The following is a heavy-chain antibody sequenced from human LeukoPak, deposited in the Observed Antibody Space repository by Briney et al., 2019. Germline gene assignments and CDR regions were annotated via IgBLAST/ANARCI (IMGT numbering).Heavy chain of an antibody. D-gene: IGHD3-22*01. CDR2: IYYSGST. V-gene: IGHV4-30-4*01. J-gene: IGHJ3*02. CDR3: ARGVYDGDAFDI. CDR1: GGSISSGDYS. Sequence: SQTLSLTCTVSGGSISSGDYSWSWLRQPPGKGLEWIGYIYYSGSTYYNPSLKSRVTISVDTSKNQFSLKLSSATAADTAVYYCARGVYDGDAFDIWGQGTMVTVSS.